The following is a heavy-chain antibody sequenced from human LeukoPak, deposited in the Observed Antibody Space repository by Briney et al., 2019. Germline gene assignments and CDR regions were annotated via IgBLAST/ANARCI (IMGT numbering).Heavy chain of an antibody. CDR3: VKGTLTHDY. CDR1: GFTFSSYA. CDR2: ISGSGGSI. V-gene: IGHV3-23*01. Sequence: GGSLRLSCAASGFTFSSYAMTWVRQAPGKGLEWVSGISGSGGSIYYADSVKGRFTISRDNSKNTLYLQMNSLRAEDTAVYYCVKGTLTHDYWGQGTLVTVSS. D-gene: IGHD1-14*01. J-gene: IGHJ4*02.